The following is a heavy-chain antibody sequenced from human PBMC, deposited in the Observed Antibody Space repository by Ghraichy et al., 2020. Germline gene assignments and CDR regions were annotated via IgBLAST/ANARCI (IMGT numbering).Heavy chain of an antibody. V-gene: IGHV3-23*01. CDR1: GFTFSSYA. J-gene: IGHJ3*02. D-gene: IGHD1-26*01. CDR3: AKDRIVGATLPLAFDI. CDR2: ISGSGGST. Sequence: GGSLRLSCAASGFTFSSYAMSWVRQAPGKGLEWVSAISGSGGSTYYADSVKGRFTISRDNSKNTLYLQMNSLRAEEPAVYYCAKDRIVGATLPLAFDIWGQGTMVTVSS.